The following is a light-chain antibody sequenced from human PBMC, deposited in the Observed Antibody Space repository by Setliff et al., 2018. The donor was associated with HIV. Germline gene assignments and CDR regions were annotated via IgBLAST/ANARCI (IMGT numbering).Light chain of an antibody. Sequence: QSVLTQPASVSGSPGQSITISCTGTSSDVGGYDYVSWYQQHPGKAPKFMIYDVSKRPSGVSDRFSGSKSGNAASLTISGLQPEDEADYYCSSYTRSSTLVFGGGTKVTV. CDR1: SSDVGGYDY. J-gene: IGLJ2*01. CDR2: DVS. V-gene: IGLV2-14*03. CDR3: SSYTRSSTLV.